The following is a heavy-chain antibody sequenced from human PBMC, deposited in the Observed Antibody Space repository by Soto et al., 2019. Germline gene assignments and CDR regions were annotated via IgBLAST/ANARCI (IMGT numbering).Heavy chain of an antibody. CDR2: IYYSGST. CDR3: ASSDGDYDGWFAP. J-gene: IGHJ5*02. D-gene: IGHD4-17*01. Sequence: SETLCLTGSVAGSAISSYCWSWLRQPPGKGLEWIGYIYYSGSTNYNPSLKSRVTISVDTSKNQFSLKLSSVTAADTAVYYCASSDGDYDGWFAPWGQGTLVTVSS. V-gene: IGHV4-59*01. CDR1: GSAISSYC.